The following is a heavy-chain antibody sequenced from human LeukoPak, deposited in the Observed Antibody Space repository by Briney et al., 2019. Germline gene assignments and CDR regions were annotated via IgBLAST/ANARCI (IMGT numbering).Heavy chain of an antibody. V-gene: IGHV1-69*06. CDR3: ARSIILTWTIDY. D-gene: IGHD2-21*01. Sequence: GASVKVSCKASVGTFSSYAISWVRQAPGQGLEWMGGIIPIFGTANYAQKFQGRVTITADKSTSTAYMELSSLRSEDTDVYYCARSIILTWTIDYWGQGTLVTVSS. J-gene: IGHJ4*02. CDR2: IIPIFGTA. CDR1: VGTFSSYA.